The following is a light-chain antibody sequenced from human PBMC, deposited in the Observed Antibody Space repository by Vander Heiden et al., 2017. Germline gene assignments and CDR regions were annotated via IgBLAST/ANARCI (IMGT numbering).Light chain of an antibody. J-gene: IGKJ1*01. CDR1: QSISSY. CDR3: QQSYSTPRT. Sequence: DIQMTQSPSSLSASVLDRVTITCRASQSISSYLNWYQQKPGKAPKLLMYAASSLQSGVPSRFSGSGSGTDFTLTISSLQPEDFATYYCQQSYSTPRTFGQGTKVEIK. V-gene: IGKV1-39*01. CDR2: AAS.